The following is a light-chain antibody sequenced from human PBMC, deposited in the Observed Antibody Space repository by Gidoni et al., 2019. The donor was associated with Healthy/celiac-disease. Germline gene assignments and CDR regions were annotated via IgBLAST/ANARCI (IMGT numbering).Light chain of an antibody. CDR3: QQYNSHWT. CDR1: QSISTW. J-gene: IGKJ1*01. V-gene: IGKV1-5*03. CDR2: KAS. Sequence: DIQMNQSPSILSASVGDRVTITCRASQSISTWLAWYQQKPVKAPKLLIYKASSLASGVPSRFSGSGSGTEFTLTISSLQPDDFATYYCQQYNSHWTFGQXTKVVIK.